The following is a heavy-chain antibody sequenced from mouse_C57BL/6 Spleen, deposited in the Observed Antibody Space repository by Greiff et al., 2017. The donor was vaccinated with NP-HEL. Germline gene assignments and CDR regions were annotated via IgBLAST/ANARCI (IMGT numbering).Heavy chain of an antibody. V-gene: IGHV5-17*01. J-gene: IGHJ3*01. CDR1: GFTFSDYG. CDR2: ISSGSSTI. D-gene: IGHD2-3*01. Sequence: EVKVEESGGGLVKPGGSLKLSCAASGFTFSDYGMHWVRQAPEKGLEWVAYISSGSSTIYYADTVKGRFTISRDNAKNTLFLQMTSLRSEDTAMYYCARRSIYDGYLFAYWGQGTLVTVSA. CDR3: ARRSIYDGYLFAY.